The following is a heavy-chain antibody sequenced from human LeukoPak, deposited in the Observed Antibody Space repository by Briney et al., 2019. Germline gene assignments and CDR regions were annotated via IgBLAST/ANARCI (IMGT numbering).Heavy chain of an antibody. D-gene: IGHD1-26*01. V-gene: IGHV3-21*06. CDR2: VSNSGDYI. CDR1: GFSFSSYR. Sequence: GGSLRLSCAASGFSFSSYRMNWVRQAPGKGLEWVSSVSNSGDYIHYADSVKGRFTISRDNSKNSLYLQMNSLRAEDTAVYYCARGSSNSGSYYNWFDPWGQGILVTVSS. J-gene: IGHJ5*02. CDR3: ARGSSNSGSYYNWFDP.